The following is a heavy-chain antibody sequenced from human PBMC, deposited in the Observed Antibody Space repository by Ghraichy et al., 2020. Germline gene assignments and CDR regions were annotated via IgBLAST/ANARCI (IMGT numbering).Heavy chain of an antibody. D-gene: IGHD3-22*01. CDR3: ATSLPPYYYDSSGYWGYFDL. J-gene: IGHJ2*01. Sequence: GGSLRLSCAASGFTFSDYYMSWIRQAPGKGLEWVSYISSSGSTIYYADSVKGRFTISRDNAKNSLYLQMNSLRAEDTAVYYCATSLPPYYYDSSGYWGYFDLWGRGTLVTVSS. V-gene: IGHV3-11*01. CDR2: ISSSGSTI. CDR1: GFTFSDYY.